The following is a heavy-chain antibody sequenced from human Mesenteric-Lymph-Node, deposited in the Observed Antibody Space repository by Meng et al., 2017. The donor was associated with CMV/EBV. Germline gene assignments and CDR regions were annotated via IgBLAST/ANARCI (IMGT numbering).Heavy chain of an antibody. CDR3: ARGVRGGGMDV. D-gene: IGHD2-21*01. CDR1: GFTVSSDY. J-gene: IGHJ6*02. V-gene: IGHV3-66*02. CDR2: IYSGGST. Sequence: GGSLRLSCAASGFTVSSDYMSWVRQAPGKGLEWVSVIYSGGSTYYADSVKGRFTVSRDNSKTMLSLQMNSLRAEDTAVYYCARGVRGGGMDVWGQGTTVTVSS.